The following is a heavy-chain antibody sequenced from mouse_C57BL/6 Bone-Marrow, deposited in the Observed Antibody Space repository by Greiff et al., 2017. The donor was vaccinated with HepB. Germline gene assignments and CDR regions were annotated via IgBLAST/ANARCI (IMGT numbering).Heavy chain of an antibody. Sequence: QVQLKQPGAELVKPGASVKMSCKASGYTFTSYWITWVKQRPGQGLEWIGDIYPGSGSTNYNEKFKSKATLTVDTSSSTAYMQLSSLTSEDSAVYYCARRWLLRDYYAMDYWGQGTSVTVSS. CDR2: IYPGSGST. J-gene: IGHJ4*01. CDR1: GYTFTSYW. V-gene: IGHV1-55*01. CDR3: ARRWLLRDYYAMDY. D-gene: IGHD2-3*01.